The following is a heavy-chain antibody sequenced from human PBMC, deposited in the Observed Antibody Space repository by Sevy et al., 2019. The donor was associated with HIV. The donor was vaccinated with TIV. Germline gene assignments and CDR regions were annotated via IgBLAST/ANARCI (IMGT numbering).Heavy chain of an antibody. CDR2: ISGLNNYI. V-gene: IGHV3-21*01. CDR1: GFTFSVYS. Sequence: GGSLRLSCAASGFTFSVYSMNWVRQAPGKGLEWVSSISGLNNYIYYADSVKGRFTISRDNAKNSLYLQMNSLRAEDTAVYYCAREGDSWLPFDYWGQGTLVTVSS. D-gene: IGHD6-13*01. CDR3: AREGDSWLPFDY. J-gene: IGHJ4*02.